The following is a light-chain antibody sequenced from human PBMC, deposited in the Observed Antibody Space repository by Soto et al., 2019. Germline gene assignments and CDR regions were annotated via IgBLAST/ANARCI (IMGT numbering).Light chain of an antibody. V-gene: IGKV3-20*01. CDR2: GAS. CDR3: HQYGISPLT. CDR1: QSVSSSY. J-gene: IGKJ4*01. Sequence: EIVLTQSPGTLSLSPGERATLSCRASQSVSSSYLAWYQQKPGQAPRLFIFGASNRATGIPDRFTGSGSGTDFPLTISTLEPEDFAVYYCHQYGISPLTFGGGTKVELK.